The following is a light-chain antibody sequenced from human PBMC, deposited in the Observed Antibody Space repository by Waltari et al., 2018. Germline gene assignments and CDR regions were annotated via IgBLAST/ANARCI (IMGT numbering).Light chain of an antibody. J-gene: IGKJ1*01. CDR2: GAS. CDR1: QRINSN. V-gene: IGKV3-15*01. CDR3: RQYNNWPRT. Sequence: EIVMTQSPATLPVSPGERATLPCRASQRINSNLASYKQKPGTAPRLLLYGASTRATASPATFASSRAWTKYTLTISSLQSEDFAVDYCRQYNNWPRTFGQGTKVEIK.